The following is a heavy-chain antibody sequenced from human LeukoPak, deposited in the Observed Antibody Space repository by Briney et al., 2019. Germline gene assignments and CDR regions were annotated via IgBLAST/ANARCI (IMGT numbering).Heavy chain of an antibody. CDR1: GFTFSSYW. V-gene: IGHV3-74*01. D-gene: IGHD3-16*01. J-gene: IGHJ4*02. CDR2: INSDGSST. CDR3: ARGGGPTVDY. Sequence: GSLRLACAASGFTFSSYWMYWVRQAPGKGLVWVSRINSDGSSTTYADSVKGRFTISRDNAKNTLYLQMNSLRAEDTAVYYCARGGGPTVDYWVQGTLVTVSS.